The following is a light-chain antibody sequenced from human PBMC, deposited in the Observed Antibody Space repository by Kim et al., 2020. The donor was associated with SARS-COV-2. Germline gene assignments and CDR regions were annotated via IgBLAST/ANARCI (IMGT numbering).Light chain of an antibody. V-gene: IGKV1-5*03. CDR2: EAS. CDR3: QQYNRSPGLT. J-gene: IGKJ4*01. Sequence: DIQMTQSPSTLSASVGDRVTITCRSSQRIGTWLAWYQQKPGKAPKLLIYEASSSDGGVPSRFIGSGSGTEFTLTISSLQTDDFATYYCQQYNRSPGLTFGGGTKVDIK. CDR1: QRIGTW.